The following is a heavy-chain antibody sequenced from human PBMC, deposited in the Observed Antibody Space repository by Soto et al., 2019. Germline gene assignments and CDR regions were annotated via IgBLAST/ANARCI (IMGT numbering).Heavy chain of an antibody. J-gene: IGHJ3*02. V-gene: IGHV1-18*01. CDR3: ARDPPSRQYSSSWYLRAFDI. CDR1: GYTFTSYG. D-gene: IGHD6-13*01. CDR2: ISAYNGNT. Sequence: QVQLVQSGAEVKKPGASVKVSCKASGYTFTSYGISWVRQAPGQGLEWMGWISAYNGNTNYAQKLQGRVTMTTDTSTSNAYLELRSLRSDDTAVYYCARDPPSRQYSSSWYLRAFDIWGQGTMVTVSS.